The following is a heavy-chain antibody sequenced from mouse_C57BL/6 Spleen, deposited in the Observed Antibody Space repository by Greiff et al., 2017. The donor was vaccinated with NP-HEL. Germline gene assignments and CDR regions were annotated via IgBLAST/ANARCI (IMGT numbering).Heavy chain of an antibody. CDR3: ARPIYYGSSYDWFAY. J-gene: IGHJ3*01. Sequence: EVKLMESGGGLVKPGGSLKLSCAASGFTFSDYGMHWVRQAPEKGLEWVAYISSGSSTIYYADTVKGRFTISRDNAKNTLFLQMTSLRSEDTAMYYCARPIYYGSSYDWFAYWGQGTLVTVSA. CDR2: ISSGSSTI. D-gene: IGHD1-1*01. V-gene: IGHV5-17*01. CDR1: GFTFSDYG.